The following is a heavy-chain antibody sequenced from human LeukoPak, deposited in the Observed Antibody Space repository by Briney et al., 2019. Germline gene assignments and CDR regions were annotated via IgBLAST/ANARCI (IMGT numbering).Heavy chain of an antibody. V-gene: IGHV1-46*01. J-gene: IGHJ4*02. D-gene: IGHD6-19*01. CDR2: INPSGGST. CDR3: ARSYSSGWYFDY. Sequence: ALVKVSCKASGYTFTSYYMHWVRQAPGQGLEWMGIINPSGGSTSYAQKFQGRVTMTRDTSTSTVYMELSSLRSEDTAVYYCARSYSSGWYFDYWGQGTLVTVSS. CDR1: GYTFTSYY.